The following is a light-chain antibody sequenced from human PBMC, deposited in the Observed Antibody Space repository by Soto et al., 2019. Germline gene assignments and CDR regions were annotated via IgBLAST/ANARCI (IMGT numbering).Light chain of an antibody. V-gene: IGLV2-14*01. CDR3: NSYRSTSARYV. CDR2: DVS. Sequence: QSVLTQPAPVSGSPGQSITISCTGTNIDVGGYNYVSWYQQHPGKAPRLIISDVSNRPSGVSNRLSGSKSGNTASLTISGLQAEDEADYYCNSYRSTSARYVFGTGTKVTVL. CDR1: NIDVGGYNY. J-gene: IGLJ1*01.